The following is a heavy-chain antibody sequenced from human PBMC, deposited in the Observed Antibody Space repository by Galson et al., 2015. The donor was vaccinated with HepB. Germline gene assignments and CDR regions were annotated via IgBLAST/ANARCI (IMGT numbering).Heavy chain of an antibody. J-gene: IGHJ3*01. CDR1: GGSFSDYT. Sequence: SVKVSCKASGGSFSDYTLAWVRQAPGQGLQWMGGIIPIFASTKYAQNFQGRVTITADKSTSTVYMELSSLRSEDTAIYYCAKGYSGSSVPTYHDAFDLWGQGTMVTVS. CDR3: AKGYSGSSVPTYHDAFDL. D-gene: IGHD1-26*01. V-gene: IGHV1-69*06. CDR2: IIPIFAST.